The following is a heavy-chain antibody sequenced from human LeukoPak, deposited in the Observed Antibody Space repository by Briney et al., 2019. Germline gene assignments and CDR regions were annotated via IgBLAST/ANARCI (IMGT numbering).Heavy chain of an antibody. V-gene: IGHV3-30*02. D-gene: IGHD2-21*02. CDR3: AKGRQAYCGGDCYRRTTFDY. Sequence: GGSLRLSCAASGFIFSNHGMHWVRQAPGKGLEWVSFIHYDGREQYYADSVKGRFTISRDNSKNTLYLQMNSLRAEDTAVYYCAKGRQAYCGGDCYRRTTFDYWGQGTLVTVSS. CDR1: GFIFSNHG. CDR2: IHYDGREQ. J-gene: IGHJ4*02.